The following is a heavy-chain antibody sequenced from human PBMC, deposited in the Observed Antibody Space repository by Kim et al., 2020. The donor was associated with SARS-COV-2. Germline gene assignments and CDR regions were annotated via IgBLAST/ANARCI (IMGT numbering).Heavy chain of an antibody. CDR2: ISADESNK. V-gene: IGHV3-30*03. CDR3: AREGHSSGRAGTFDN. D-gene: IGHD6-19*01. Sequence: GGSLRLSCAGSGFTFGSAHMHWVRQAPVKGLEWVALISADESNKDYVDSVKGRFTVSRDNSQNTLFLQIDSLTAEDTAVYYCAREGHSSGRAGTFDNWGQGTLVTVSS. CDR1: GFTFGSAH. J-gene: IGHJ4*02.